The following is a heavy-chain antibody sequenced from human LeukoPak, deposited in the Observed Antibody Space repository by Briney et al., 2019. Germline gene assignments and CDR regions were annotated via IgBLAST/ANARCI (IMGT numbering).Heavy chain of an antibody. D-gene: IGHD1-26*01. CDR2: ISYDGSNK. Sequence: GGSLRLSCAASGFTFSSYGMHWVRQAPGKGLEWVAVISYDGSNKYYADSVKGRFTISRDNSKNTLYLQMNSLRAEDTAVYYCAKDCQVGATLGMDVWGQGTTVTVSS. V-gene: IGHV3-30*18. CDR1: GFTFSSYG. J-gene: IGHJ6*02. CDR3: AKDCQVGATLGMDV.